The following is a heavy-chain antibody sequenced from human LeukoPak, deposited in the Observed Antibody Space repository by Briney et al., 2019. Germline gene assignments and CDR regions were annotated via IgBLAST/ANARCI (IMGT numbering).Heavy chain of an antibody. J-gene: IGHJ6*03. CDR1: GGTFSSYA. CDR3: ARDMVVVAWDYYYMDV. CDR2: INPSGGST. V-gene: IGHV1-46*01. Sequence: ASAKVSCKASGGTFSSYAISWVRQAPGQGLEWMGIINPSGGSTSYAQKFQGRVTMTRDTSTSTVYMELSSLRSEDTAVYYCARDMVVVAWDYYYMDVWGKGTTVTVSS. D-gene: IGHD2-21*01.